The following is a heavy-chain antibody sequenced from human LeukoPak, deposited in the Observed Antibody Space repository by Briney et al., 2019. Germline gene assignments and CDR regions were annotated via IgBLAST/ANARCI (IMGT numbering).Heavy chain of an antibody. CDR3: ATARFTMVRGDEFDY. Sequence: ASVNVSRKVSGYTLTELSMHWVRQAPGKGLEWMGGFDPEDGETIYAQKFQGRVTMTEDTSTDTAYMELSSLRSEDTAVYYCATARFTMVRGDEFDYWGQGTLVTVSS. CDR1: GYTLTELS. CDR2: FDPEDGET. V-gene: IGHV1-24*01. J-gene: IGHJ4*02. D-gene: IGHD3-10*01.